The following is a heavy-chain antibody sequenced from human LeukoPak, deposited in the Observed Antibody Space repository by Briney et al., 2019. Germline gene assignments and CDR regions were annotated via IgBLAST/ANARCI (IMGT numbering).Heavy chain of an antibody. V-gene: IGHV3-53*01. Sequence: PGGSLRLSCAASGFTVSSNYMSWVRQAPGKGLEWVSVIYSGGSTYYADSVKGRFTISRDNSKNTLYLQMNSLRAEDTAVYYCAKDGYTYPYYFDYWGQGTLVTVSS. CDR1: GFTVSSNY. D-gene: IGHD3-16*02. CDR2: IYSGGST. CDR3: AKDGYTYPYYFDY. J-gene: IGHJ4*02.